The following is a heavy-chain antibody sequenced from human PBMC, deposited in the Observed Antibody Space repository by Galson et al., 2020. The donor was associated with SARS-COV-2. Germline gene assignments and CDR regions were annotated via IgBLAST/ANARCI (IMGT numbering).Heavy chain of an antibody. CDR2: IYHSGST. D-gene: IGHD3-16*02. Sequence: ASETLSLTCAVSGGSISSGGYSWSWIRQPPGKGLEWIGYIYHSGSTYYNPSLKSRVTISVDRSKNQFSLKLSSVTAADTAVYYCARVYAYYDYVWGSYRPDYFDYWGQGTLVTVSS. V-gene: IGHV4-30-2*01. J-gene: IGHJ4*02. CDR1: GGSISSGGYS. CDR3: ARVYAYYDYVWGSYRPDYFDY.